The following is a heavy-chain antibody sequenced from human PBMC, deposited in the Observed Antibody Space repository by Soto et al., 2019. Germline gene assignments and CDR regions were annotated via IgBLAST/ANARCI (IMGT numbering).Heavy chain of an antibody. Sequence: PSETLSLTCTVSGGSISSGDYYWSWIRQPPGKGLEWIGYIYYSGSTYYNPSLKSRVTISVDTSKNQFSLKLSSVTAADTAVYYCAREQGYCSGGSCYSMYYYYGMDVWGQGTTVTVSS. CDR3: AREQGYCSGGSCYSMYYYYGMDV. CDR1: GGSISSGDYY. V-gene: IGHV4-30-4*01. J-gene: IGHJ6*02. D-gene: IGHD2-15*01. CDR2: IYYSGST.